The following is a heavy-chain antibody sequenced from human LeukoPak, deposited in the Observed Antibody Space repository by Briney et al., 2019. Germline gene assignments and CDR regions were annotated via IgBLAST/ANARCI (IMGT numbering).Heavy chain of an antibody. CDR2: ISGSGGST. Sequence: QPGGSLRLSCAASGFTFSNYAMSWVRQAPGKGLEWVSVISGSGGSTYYVDSVKGRFTISRDNSKNMLYLQMNSLRAEDTAVYYCAKDNKFFGTDFWNGAYYMDVWGKGTTVTVSS. CDR3: AKDNKFFGTDFWNGAYYMDV. CDR1: GFTFSNYA. D-gene: IGHD3/OR15-3a*01. J-gene: IGHJ6*03. V-gene: IGHV3-23*01.